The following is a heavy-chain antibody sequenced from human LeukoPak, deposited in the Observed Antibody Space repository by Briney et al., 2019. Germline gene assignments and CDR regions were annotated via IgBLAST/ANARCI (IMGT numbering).Heavy chain of an antibody. J-gene: IGHJ6*03. CDR2: IYTSGST. CDR3: ARDVVVVPAAGDYYYYMDV. Sequence: SETLSLTCTVSGDSINRDYWSWIRQPPGKGLEWIGRIYTSGSTNYNPSLKSRVTMSVDTSKNQFSLKLSSVTAADTAVYYCARDVVVVPAAGDYYYYMDVWGKGTTVTVSS. CDR1: GDSINRDY. V-gene: IGHV4-4*07. D-gene: IGHD2-2*01.